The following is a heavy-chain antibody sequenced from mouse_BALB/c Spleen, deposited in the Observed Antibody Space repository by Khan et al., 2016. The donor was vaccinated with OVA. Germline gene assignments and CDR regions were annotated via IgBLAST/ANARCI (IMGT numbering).Heavy chain of an antibody. D-gene: IGHD2-1*01. J-gene: IGHJ3*01. V-gene: IGHV1S81*02. CDR2: INPSNGGT. Sequence: QVQLQQPGAELVKPGSSLKISCKASGYTFTSYYMYWVKQRPGQGLEWIGGINPSNGGTHFNEKFKSTATLTVDKSSSPAYMQLSSLNYKDSAVYYCARSGYGNPFAYWGQGTLVTVSA. CDR1: GYTFTSYY. CDR3: ARSGYGNPFAY.